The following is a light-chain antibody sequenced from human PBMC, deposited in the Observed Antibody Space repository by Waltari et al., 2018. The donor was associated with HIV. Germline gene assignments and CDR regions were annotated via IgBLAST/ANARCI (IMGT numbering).Light chain of an antibody. CDR2: EVT. CDR3: YSYSDTTTSYI. Sequence: SALTQPASLSGSPGQSITISCSGTSTDVGYRDRVSWYQQYPGKVPTLLLYEVTKRPSGASSRFSGSKSGNTASLTISGLRAEDEADYYCYSYSDTTTSYIFGSGTKVTV. J-gene: IGLJ1*01. V-gene: IGLV2-23*02. CDR1: STDVGYRDR.